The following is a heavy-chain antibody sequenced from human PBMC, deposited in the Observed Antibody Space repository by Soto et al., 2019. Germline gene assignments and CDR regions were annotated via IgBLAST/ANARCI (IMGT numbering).Heavy chain of an antibody. Sequence: QLQLQESGPGLVKPSETLSLTCTVSGDSISSSNYYWVWIRQPPGRGLEWIGSIFYSGTTYYNPSLKSRVTLSIDTSKNQYSLKLSSVTAADTAVYYCAKTAPYDILTYWYFDLWGRGTLVTVSS. CDR2: IFYSGTT. D-gene: IGHD3-9*01. CDR3: AKTAPYDILTYWYFDL. V-gene: IGHV4-39*01. CDR1: GDSISSSNYY. J-gene: IGHJ2*01.